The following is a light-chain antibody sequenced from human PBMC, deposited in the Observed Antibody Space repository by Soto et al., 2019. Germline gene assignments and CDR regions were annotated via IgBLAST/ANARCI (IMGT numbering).Light chain of an antibody. J-gene: IGKJ4*01. CDR1: QDIAIY. CDR2: TAS. V-gene: IGKV1-9*01. CDR3: QQTRAYPST. Sequence: IQLTPSNASPCASVGDRCPFTCRASQDIAIYLAWYQQKPGEAPNLLIHTASTLHGGVPSRFSGSGSGTDFTLTITCLQAEDFATYYCQQTRAYPSTFGGGTKVDIK.